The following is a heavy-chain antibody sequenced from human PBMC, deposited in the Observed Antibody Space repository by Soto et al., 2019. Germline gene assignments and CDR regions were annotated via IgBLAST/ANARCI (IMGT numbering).Heavy chain of an antibody. D-gene: IGHD1-26*01. CDR3: ARTEGAGANNWFDP. CDR1: GGSISSYY. CDR2: IYYSGST. Sequence: SETLSLTCTVSGGSISSYYWNWIRQPPGKGLEWIGYIYYSGSTNYNPSLKSRVTISVDTSKNQFSLKLSSVTAADTAVYYCARTEGAGANNWFDPWGQGTLVTVSS. V-gene: IGHV4-59*01. J-gene: IGHJ5*02.